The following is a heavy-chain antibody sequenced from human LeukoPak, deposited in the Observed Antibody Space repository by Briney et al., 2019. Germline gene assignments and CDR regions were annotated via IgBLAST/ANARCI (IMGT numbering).Heavy chain of an antibody. D-gene: IGHD1-26*01. V-gene: IGHV3-74*01. Sequence: GGSLRLSCAASGFTFSSYWMYWVRQAPGKGLVWVSRINTDGSSTSYTDSVKGRFSISRDNAKNTLDLQMNSLRADDTAVYYCARQTGATTTGGYYFDHWGQGTLVTVSS. CDR1: GFTFSSYW. CDR2: INTDGSST. J-gene: IGHJ4*02. CDR3: ARQTGATTTGGYYFDH.